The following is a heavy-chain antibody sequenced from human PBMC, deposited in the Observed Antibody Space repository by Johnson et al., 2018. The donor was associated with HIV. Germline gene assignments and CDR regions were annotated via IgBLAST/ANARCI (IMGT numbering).Heavy chain of an antibody. CDR2: IWHDGSKE. CDR3: VREGGYNWNALGFRDAFDK. V-gene: IGHV3-33*01. D-gene: IGHD1-20*01. Sequence: QVKLVESGGGVVQPGRSLRLSCSASGFDFSSYAINWVRQAPGKGLEWVAVIWHDGSKEFYTDSVKGRFTVSRNNSKNTMYLQIKSLIAEDTAVYYCVREGGYNWNALGFRDAFDKWGRGTMVIVSS. CDR1: GFDFSSYA. J-gene: IGHJ3*02.